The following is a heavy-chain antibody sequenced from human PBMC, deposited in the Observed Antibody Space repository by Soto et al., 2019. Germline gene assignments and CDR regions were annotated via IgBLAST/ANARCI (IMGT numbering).Heavy chain of an antibody. J-gene: IGHJ4*02. CDR1: GYTFTSSG. CDR2: ISVYNGKT. CDR3: ARRGAFDYDTSGFHDN. Sequence: ASVKVSCKASGYTFTSSGISWVRQAPGQGLEWMGWISVYNGKTNYAQKVQGRVTVTTDTSTSTAYMELRSLTSDDTAVYYCARRGAFDYDTSGFHDNWGQGTLVTVSS. D-gene: IGHD3-22*01. V-gene: IGHV1-18*04.